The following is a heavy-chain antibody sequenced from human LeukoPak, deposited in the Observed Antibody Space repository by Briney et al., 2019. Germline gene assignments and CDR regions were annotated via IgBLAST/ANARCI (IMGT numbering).Heavy chain of an antibody. Sequence: SETLSLTCTVSGDSISSGDYYWSWLRQPAGKGLERIGRISSSGSTNYNPSLKSRVTISVDTSKNQFSLKLSSVTAADTAVYFCARGPYSYDSSGAFDIWGQGTMVTVSS. CDR3: ARGPYSYDSSGAFDI. CDR1: GDSISSGDYY. CDR2: ISSSGST. V-gene: IGHV4-61*02. J-gene: IGHJ3*02. D-gene: IGHD3-22*01.